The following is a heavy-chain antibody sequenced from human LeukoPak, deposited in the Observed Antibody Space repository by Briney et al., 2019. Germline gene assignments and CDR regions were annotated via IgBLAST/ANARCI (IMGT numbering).Heavy chain of an antibody. D-gene: IGHD1-26*01. CDR2: ISSSSSYI. Sequence: PGGSLRLSCAASGFTFSSYSMNWVRQAPGKGLEWVSSISSSSSYIYCADSVKGRFTISRDNAKNSLYLQMNSLRAEDTAVYYCARDVSSGSSKTFDYWGQGTLVTVSS. V-gene: IGHV3-21*01. CDR3: ARDVSSGSSKTFDY. CDR1: GFTFSSYS. J-gene: IGHJ4*02.